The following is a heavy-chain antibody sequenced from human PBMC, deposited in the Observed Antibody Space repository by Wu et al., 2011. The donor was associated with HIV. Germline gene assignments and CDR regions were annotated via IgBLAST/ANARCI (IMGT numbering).Heavy chain of an antibody. J-gene: IGHJ4*02. D-gene: IGHD6-25*01. V-gene: IGHV1-69*04. CDR1: GGTFSSYA. Sequence: QVQLVQSGAEVKKSGSSVRVSCKASGGTFSSYAISWVRQAPGEGLEWMGRITSISGNVNIAQKFKGRVTMTADRPSSTAYIEVSSLRSEDTAVYFCARDTHRGASGRYDYWGQGTLITVSS. CDR2: ITSISGNV. CDR3: ARDTHRGASGRYDY.